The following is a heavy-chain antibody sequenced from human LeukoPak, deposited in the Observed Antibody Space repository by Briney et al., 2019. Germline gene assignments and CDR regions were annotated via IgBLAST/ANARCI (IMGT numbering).Heavy chain of an antibody. J-gene: IGHJ3*02. Sequence: SETLSLTCAVYGGSFSGCYWSWIRQPPGKGLEWIGEINHSGSTNYNPSLKSRVTISVDTSKNQFSLKLSSVTAADTAVYYCARDDNAFDIWGQGTMVTVSS. CDR2: INHSGST. V-gene: IGHV4-34*01. CDR1: GGSFSGCY. CDR3: ARDDNAFDI.